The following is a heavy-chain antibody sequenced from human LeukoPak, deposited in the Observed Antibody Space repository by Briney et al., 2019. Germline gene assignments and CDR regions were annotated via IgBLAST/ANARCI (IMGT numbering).Heavy chain of an antibody. J-gene: IGHJ4*02. V-gene: IGHV3-15*01. CDR3: TLKKYCSSTSCRDY. Sequence: GGSLRLSCAASGFTFSSYAMSWVRQAPGKGLEWVGRIKSKTDGGTTDYAAPVKGRFTISRDDSKNTLYLQMNSLKTEDTAVYYCTLKKYCSSTSCRDYWGQGTLVTVSS. D-gene: IGHD2-2*01. CDR2: IKSKTDGGTT. CDR1: GFTFSSYA.